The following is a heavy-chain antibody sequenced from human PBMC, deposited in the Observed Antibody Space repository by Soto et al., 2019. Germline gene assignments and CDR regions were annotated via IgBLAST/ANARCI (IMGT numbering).Heavy chain of an antibody. V-gene: IGHV1-69*01. D-gene: IGHD6-13*01. J-gene: IGHJ6*04. CDR2: VIPIFGTA. Sequence: QVQLVQSGAEVKKPGSSVKVSCKASGGTFSSYAISWVRQAPGQGLEWMGGVIPIFGTANYAQKFQGRVTITADESTSTAYRELSSLRSEDTAVYYCAIRIAAAWHYYGMDVWGKGTNVTVSS. CDR3: AIRIAAAWHYYGMDV. CDR1: GGTFSSYA.